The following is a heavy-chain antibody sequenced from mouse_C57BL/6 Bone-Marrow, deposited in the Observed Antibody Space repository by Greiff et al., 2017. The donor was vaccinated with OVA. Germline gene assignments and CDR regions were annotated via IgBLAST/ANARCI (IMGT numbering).Heavy chain of an antibody. CDR1: GYTFTDYY. Sequence: EVQLQQSGPVLVKPGASVKMSCKASGYTFTDYYMNWVKQSHGKSLEWIGVINPYNGGTSYNQKFKGKATLTVDKSSSTAYMELNSLTSEDSAVYYWARVDWLYYYAMDYWGQGTSVTVSS. CDR3: ARVDWLYYYAMDY. CDR2: INPYNGGT. D-gene: IGHD1-2*01. J-gene: IGHJ4*01. V-gene: IGHV1-19*01.